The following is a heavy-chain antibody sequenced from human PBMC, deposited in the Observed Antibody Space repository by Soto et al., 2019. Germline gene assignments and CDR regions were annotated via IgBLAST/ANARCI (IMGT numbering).Heavy chain of an antibody. D-gene: IGHD1-26*01. CDR2: ITPDGTEQ. Sequence: QVQLMESGGGVVQPGRSLRLXXXXXGFTFNTYAMHWVRQAPGKGLEWVAVITPDGTEQYYADSVKGRFTISRDNSKNTLYLQMNSLGLEDMSIYHCAKRGILGAQGMAYFDLWGRGTLVTVSS. CDR1: GFTFNTYA. CDR3: AKRGILGAQGMAYFDL. J-gene: IGHJ2*01. V-gene: IGHV3-30*18.